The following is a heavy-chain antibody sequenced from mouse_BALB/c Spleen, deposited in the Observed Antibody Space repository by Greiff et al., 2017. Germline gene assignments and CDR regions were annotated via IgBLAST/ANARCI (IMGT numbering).Heavy chain of an antibody. D-gene: IGHD2-14*01. V-gene: IGHV1S29*02. CDR3: TRYRDYYAMDY. CDR2: IYPYNGGT. CDR1: GYTFTDYN. J-gene: IGHJ4*01. Sequence: EVQLQQSGPELVKPGASVKISCKASGYTFTDYNMHWVKQSHGKSLEWIGYIYPYNGGTGYNQKFKSKATLTVDNSSSTAYMELRSLTSEDSAVYYCTRYRDYYAMDYWGQGTSVTVSS.